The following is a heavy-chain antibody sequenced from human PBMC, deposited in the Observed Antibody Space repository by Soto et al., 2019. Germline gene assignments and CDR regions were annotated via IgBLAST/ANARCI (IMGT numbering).Heavy chain of an antibody. Sequence: ASETLSLTCTVSGSSISPGSFYLARIPQPPGQGLEWIGTIFSGGSAYYNPSLTSRVTMSIDMSKNQLSLEVRSLIAAVTAMYYCARKQSGTISESWGPGTLVTVSS. CDR3: ARKQSGTISES. J-gene: IGHJ5*02. V-gene: IGHV4-39*01. D-gene: IGHD1-1*01. CDR2: IFSGGSA. CDR1: GSSISPGSFY.